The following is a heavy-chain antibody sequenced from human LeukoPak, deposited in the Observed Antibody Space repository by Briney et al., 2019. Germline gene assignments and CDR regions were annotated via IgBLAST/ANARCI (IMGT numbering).Heavy chain of an antibody. CDR3: ARGRLTNNWFDP. CDR1: DDSISTDAYY. Sequence: PSETLSLTCTVSDDSISTDAYYWSWIRHHPGKDLEWIGYIHHSGTTYYNPSLKSRVTISVDTSKNQFSLKLSSVTAADTAVYYCARGRLTNNWFDPWGQGTLVTVSS. CDR2: IHHSGTT. V-gene: IGHV4-31*03. D-gene: IGHD1/OR15-1a*01. J-gene: IGHJ5*02.